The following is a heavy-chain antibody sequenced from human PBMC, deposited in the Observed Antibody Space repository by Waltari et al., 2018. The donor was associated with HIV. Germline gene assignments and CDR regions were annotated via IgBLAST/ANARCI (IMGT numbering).Heavy chain of an antibody. J-gene: IGHJ4*02. Sequence: QVQLVQSGAEVKKPGSSVKVSCKASGGTFSSYAISWVRQAPGQGLEWMGGIIPIFGTANYAQKFQGRVTITADESTSTAYMELSSLRSEDTAVYYCARGPPQDYYDSSGYYYRYWGQGTLVTVSS. CDR2: IIPIFGTA. CDR3: ARGPPQDYYDSSGYYYRY. D-gene: IGHD3-22*01. CDR1: GGTFSSYA. V-gene: IGHV1-69*01.